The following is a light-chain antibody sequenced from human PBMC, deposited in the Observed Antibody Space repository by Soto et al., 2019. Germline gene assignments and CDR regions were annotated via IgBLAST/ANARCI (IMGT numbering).Light chain of an antibody. J-gene: IGKJ2*01. CDR3: QQSYITPYT. Sequence: DIQMTQSPSSLSASVRDTVTITCRASQSISVHLNWYQQKPGEVPKLLIYAASNLHSGVPSRFNGSGSETYFALTISSLQPEDFATYYCQQSYITPYTFGQGTRLEIK. V-gene: IGKV1-39*01. CDR1: QSISVH. CDR2: AAS.